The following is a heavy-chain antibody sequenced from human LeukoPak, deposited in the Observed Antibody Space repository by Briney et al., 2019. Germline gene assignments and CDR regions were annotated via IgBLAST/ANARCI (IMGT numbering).Heavy chain of an antibody. CDR1: GFTFSSYG. D-gene: IGHD2-15*01. CDR3: AKMRSHSMVVAGKWYFDL. Sequence: GRSLRLSCAASGFTFSSYGMHWVRQAPGKGLEWVAVIWYDGSNKYYVDSVKGRFTISRDNSKNTLYLQMNSLRAEDTAVYYCAKMRSHSMVVAGKWYFDLWGRGTLVTVSS. V-gene: IGHV3-33*06. J-gene: IGHJ2*01. CDR2: IWYDGSNK.